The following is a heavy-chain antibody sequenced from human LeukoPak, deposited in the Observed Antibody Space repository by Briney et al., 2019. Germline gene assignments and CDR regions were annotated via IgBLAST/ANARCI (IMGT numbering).Heavy chain of an antibody. V-gene: IGHV3-21*01. J-gene: IGHJ6*02. CDR2: ISGSSSNI. Sequence: SGGSLRLSCAASEFIFSSYTMSWVRQAPGKGLEWVSSISGSSSNIWYADSVKGRFTISRDNAKNSLYLQMNSLRAEDTAVYYCARDSIVVVAANYGMDVWGQGTTVTVSS. CDR1: EFIFSSYT. CDR3: ARDSIVVVAANYGMDV. D-gene: IGHD2-15*01.